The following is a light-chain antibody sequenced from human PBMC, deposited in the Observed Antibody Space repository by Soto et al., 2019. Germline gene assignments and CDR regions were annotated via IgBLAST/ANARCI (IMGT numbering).Light chain of an antibody. CDR1: SSNVGSYKL. CDR3: SSYTSSSTLEV. Sequence: QSVLTQPASVSGSPGQSITISCTGTSSNVGSYKLVSWYQQHPGKAPKLMIFEVNKRPSGVSNRFSGSKSGNTASLTISGLQAEDEADYYCSSYTSSSTLEVFGGGTKVTVL. V-gene: IGLV2-14*02. J-gene: IGLJ2*01. CDR2: EVN.